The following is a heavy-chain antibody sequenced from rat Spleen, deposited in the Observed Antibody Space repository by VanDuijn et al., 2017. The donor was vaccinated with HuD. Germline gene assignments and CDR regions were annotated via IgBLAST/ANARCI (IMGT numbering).Heavy chain of an antibody. CDR1: GFTFSDYG. J-gene: IGHJ2*01. Sequence: EVQLVESGGGLVQPGRSLKLSCAASGFTFSDYGMAWVRQAPTKGLEWVATITNTGGSTYYPDSVKGRFTISRDNAKSTLYLQMDSLRSEDTASYYCVRHGYTRYYFDYWGQGVMVTVSS. V-gene: IGHV5-29*01. CDR3: VRHGYTRYYFDY. D-gene: IGHD1-9*01. CDR2: ITNTGGST.